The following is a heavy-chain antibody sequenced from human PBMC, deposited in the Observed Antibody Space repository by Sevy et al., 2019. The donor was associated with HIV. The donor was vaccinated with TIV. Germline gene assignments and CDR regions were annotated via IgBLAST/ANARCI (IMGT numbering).Heavy chain of an antibody. CDR3: EKEGDYWTDAFDI. D-gene: IGHD1-1*01. Sequence: GGSLRLSCAASGFTFSNYAMAWVRQAPGKGLEWVSDVSRGGGTTYYTNSVKGRFTISRDNSKTTLYLQVNNLRADDTDVYYCEKEGDYWTDAFDIWGQGTMVTVSS. CDR2: VSRGGGTT. CDR1: GFTFSNYA. V-gene: IGHV3-23*01. J-gene: IGHJ3*02.